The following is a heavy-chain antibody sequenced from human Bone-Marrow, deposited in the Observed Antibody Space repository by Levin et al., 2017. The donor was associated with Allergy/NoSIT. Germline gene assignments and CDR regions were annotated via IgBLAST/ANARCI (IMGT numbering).Heavy chain of an antibody. V-gene: IGHV3-33*01. CDR1: GFTFSDYG. CDR2: IWDDGRNQ. D-gene: IGHD6-13*01. CDR3: VRIAEPRKGFYFHMDV. J-gene: IGHJ6*03. Sequence: GGSLRLSCVVSGFTFSDYGMHWVRQVPGKGLEWVAVIWDDGRNQYYADSVKGRFTISRDNSKNTLYLQMNSLTAEDTAVYYCVRIAEPRKGFYFHMDVWGKGTTVTVSS.